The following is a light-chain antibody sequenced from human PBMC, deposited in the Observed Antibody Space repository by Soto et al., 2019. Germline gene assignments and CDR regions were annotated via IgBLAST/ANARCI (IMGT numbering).Light chain of an antibody. CDR3: SARDDILSGVV. V-gene: IGLV1-47*01. J-gene: IGLJ2*01. CDR1: SSNIGSYH. Sequence: QSVLTQPPSASGTPGQRVTISCSGSSSNIGSYHVYWYRQFPGMAPKLLMYRSDQRPTGVPDRFSGSKSGTSASLAISGLRSDDEADYYCSARDDILSGVVFGGGTKVTVL. CDR2: RSD.